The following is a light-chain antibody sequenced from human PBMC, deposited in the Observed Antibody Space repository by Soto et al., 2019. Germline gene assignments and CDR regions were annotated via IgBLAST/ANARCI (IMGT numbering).Light chain of an antibody. CDR2: DNN. Sequence: QSVLTQPPSVSAAPGQKVTISCSGSSSNVGSNYVSWYQQLPGTAPKLLIYDNNKRPSGIPDRFSGSKSGTSATLDITGLQTGDDADYYCATWDRSLSVYVLFGGGTEVTVL. CDR1: SSNVGSNY. J-gene: IGLJ2*01. CDR3: ATWDRSLSVYVL. V-gene: IGLV1-51*01.